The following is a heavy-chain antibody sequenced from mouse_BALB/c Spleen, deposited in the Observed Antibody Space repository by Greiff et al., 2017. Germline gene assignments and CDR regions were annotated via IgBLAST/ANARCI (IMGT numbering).Heavy chain of an antibody. J-gene: IGHJ3*01. CDR2: IDPFNGGT. CDR1: GYSFTSYY. D-gene: IGHD4-1*01. Sequence: VQLKESGPELMKPGASVKISCKASGYSFTSYYMHWVKQSHGKSLEWIGYIDPFNGGTSYNQKFKGKATLTVDKSSSTAYMHLSSLTSEDSAVYYCARSPGGFAYWGQGTLVTVSA. V-gene: IGHV1S135*01. CDR3: ARSPGGFAY.